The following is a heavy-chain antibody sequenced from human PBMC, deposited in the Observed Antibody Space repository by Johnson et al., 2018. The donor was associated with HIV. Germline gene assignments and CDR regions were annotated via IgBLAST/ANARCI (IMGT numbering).Heavy chain of an antibody. V-gene: IGHV3-30*02. J-gene: IGHJ3*02. CDR3: ANERAMDSSGWYDGFDI. Sequence: QVQLVESGGGVVQPGGSLRLSCAASGFTFSSYGMHWVRQAPGKGLEWVAFIRYDGSNKYYADYVKGRFTISRDNSKHTLYLQMNSLRAEDTAVYYCANERAMDSSGWYDGFDIWGQGTMVTVSS. D-gene: IGHD6-19*01. CDR2: IRYDGSNK. CDR1: GFTFSSYG.